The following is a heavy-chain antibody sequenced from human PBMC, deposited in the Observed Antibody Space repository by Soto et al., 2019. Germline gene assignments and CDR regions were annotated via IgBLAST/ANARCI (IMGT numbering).Heavy chain of an antibody. J-gene: IGHJ6*02. V-gene: IGHV3-11*01. CDR1: GLTFSDYS. Sequence: GGFLRLSCAASGLTFSDYSMSWIRQAPGKGLEWISYIKSSDTTVYYADSVKGRFTISRDNAKNSLFLQMYSLRAEDTAVYYCAGGRGYYYYGMDVWGQGTTVTVSS. CDR2: IKSSDTTV. CDR3: AGGRGYYYYGMDV.